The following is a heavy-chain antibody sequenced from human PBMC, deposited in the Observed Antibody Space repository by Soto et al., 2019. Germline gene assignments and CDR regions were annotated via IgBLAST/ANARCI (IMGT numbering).Heavy chain of an antibody. CDR2: ISYTSSTI. CDR1: GYSFSDYY. V-gene: IGHV3-11*01. J-gene: IGHJ4*02. D-gene: IGHD6-19*01. CDR3: ARGRGTAVTGLAY. Sequence: QVQLVESGGGLVKPGGSLRLSCAASGYSFSDYYMSWIRQAQGKEMEWVSYISYTSSTIYYADSVKGRFTISRDNANNSLYLQMNSLSAEDTAVYYCARGRGTAVTGLAYWGQGTLVTVSS.